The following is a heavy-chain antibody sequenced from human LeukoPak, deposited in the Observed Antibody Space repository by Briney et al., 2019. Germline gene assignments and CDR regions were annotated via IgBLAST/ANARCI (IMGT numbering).Heavy chain of an antibody. V-gene: IGHV1-18*01. J-gene: IGHJ4*02. D-gene: IGHD2/OR15-2a*01. CDR3: ARSFYDLLATFDY. CDR2: ISAYNGNT. CDR1: GYTFTSYG. Sequence: ASVKVSCKASGYTFTSYGISWVRQAPGQGLEWMGWISAYNGNTNYAQKLQGRVTMTTDTSTSTAYMELSRLRSEDTAVYYCARSFYDLLATFDYWGQGTLVTVSS.